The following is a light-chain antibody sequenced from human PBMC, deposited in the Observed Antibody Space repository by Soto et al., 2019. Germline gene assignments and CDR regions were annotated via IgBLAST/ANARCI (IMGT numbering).Light chain of an antibody. CDR2: EVS. CDR1: SSDVGSYNR. J-gene: IGLJ1*01. Sequence: QPVLTQPPSVSGSPGQSVAISCTGTSSDVGSYNRVSWYQQPPGTAPKLLIYEVSDRPSGVPDRFSGSKSGNTASLTISGLHDEDEAYYYCSSYTSSSTDVFGTGTKLTVL. CDR3: SSYTSSSTDV. V-gene: IGLV2-18*02.